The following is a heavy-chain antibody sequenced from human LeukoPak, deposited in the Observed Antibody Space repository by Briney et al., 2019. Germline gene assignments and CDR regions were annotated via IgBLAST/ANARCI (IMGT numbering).Heavy chain of an antibody. Sequence: GGSLRLSCAVSGFTSRFTFSAYEMNWVRQAPGKGLEWVSSISYSGINRHYADSVKGRFTISRDNAKNSLYLQMDSLRADDTAVYYCATLSVAGSDVDLWGQGTLVTVSS. CDR2: ISYSGINR. CDR3: ATLSVAGSDVDL. V-gene: IGHV3-48*03. CDR1: GFTSRFTFSAYE. J-gene: IGHJ5*02. D-gene: IGHD6-19*01.